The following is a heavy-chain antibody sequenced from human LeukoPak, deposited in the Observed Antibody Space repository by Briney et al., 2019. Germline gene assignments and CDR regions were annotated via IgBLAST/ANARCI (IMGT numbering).Heavy chain of an antibody. CDR1: GGTFSSYA. CDR2: IIPIFGTA. Sequence: GASVKVSCKASGGTFSSYAISWVRQAPGQGLEWMGGIIPIFGTANYAQKFQGGVTITADESTSTAYMELSSLRSEDTAVYYCARGYSYGDFSDWFDPWGQGTLVTVSS. V-gene: IGHV1-69*13. J-gene: IGHJ5*02. CDR3: ARGYSYGDFSDWFDP. D-gene: IGHD5-18*01.